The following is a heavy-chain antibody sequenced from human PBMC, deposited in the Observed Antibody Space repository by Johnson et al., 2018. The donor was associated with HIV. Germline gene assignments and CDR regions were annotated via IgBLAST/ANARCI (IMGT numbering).Heavy chain of an antibody. CDR1: GFTFSIYY. J-gene: IGHJ3*02. Sequence: VQLVESGGGVVQPGRSLRLSCAASGFTFSIYYMSWVRQAPGKGLEWVARINSDGGSTSYVDSVKGRFTISRDNARNTLYLQMNSLRADDTAVYYCAREGPSERAGFDSWGQGTMVTVSS. V-gene: IGHV3-74*01. CDR3: AREGPSERAGFDS. CDR2: INSDGGST.